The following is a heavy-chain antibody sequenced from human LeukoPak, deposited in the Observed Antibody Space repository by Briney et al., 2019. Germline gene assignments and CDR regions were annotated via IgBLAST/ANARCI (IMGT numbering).Heavy chain of an antibody. V-gene: IGHV4-34*01. Sequence: SETLSLTCAIYGGSFSGYYWSWIRQTPEKGLEWIGEIDHSGRTNYNPSLKSRVTISVDTSKNQFSLKLSSVTAADTAVYYCARSRRPAFDIWGQGTMVTVSS. J-gene: IGHJ3*02. CDR1: GGSFSGYY. CDR2: IDHSGRT. CDR3: ARSRRPAFDI. D-gene: IGHD6-13*01.